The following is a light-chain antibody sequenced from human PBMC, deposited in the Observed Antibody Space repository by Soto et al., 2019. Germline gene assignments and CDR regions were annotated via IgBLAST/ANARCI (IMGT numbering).Light chain of an antibody. Sequence: EIVLTQSPGTLSLSTGERATLSCRASQSVSSSHLAWYQQKPGQAPRLLIYGASSRATGIPDRFSGSGSGTDFTLTISNLEPEDFAIYYCQQYGTSPLTFGGGTKVDNK. V-gene: IGKV3-20*01. CDR2: GAS. CDR3: QQYGTSPLT. J-gene: IGKJ4*01. CDR1: QSVSSSH.